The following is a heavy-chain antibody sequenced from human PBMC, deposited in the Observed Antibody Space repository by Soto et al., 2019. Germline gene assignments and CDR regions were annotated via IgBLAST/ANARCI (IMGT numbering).Heavy chain of an antibody. CDR1: GGSFSGYY. V-gene: IGHV4-34*01. CDR3: ATPGGPKGYDSSGYYGLDY. CDR2: INHSGST. Sequence: QVQLQQWGAGLLKPSETLSLTCAVYGGSFSGYYWSWIRQPPGKGLEWIGEINHSGSTNYNPSLKSRVTISVDPSKNQFSLKLSSVTAADTAVYYCATPGGPKGYDSSGYYGLDYWGQGTLVTVSS. J-gene: IGHJ4*02. D-gene: IGHD3-22*01.